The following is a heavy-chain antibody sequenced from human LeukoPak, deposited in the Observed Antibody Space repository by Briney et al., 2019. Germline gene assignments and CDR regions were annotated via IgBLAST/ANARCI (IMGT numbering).Heavy chain of an antibody. Sequence: PGGSLRLSCVASGFTFSDHYMAWVRQAPGKGLEWVGRMRHKAKSYTTDYAASVTGRFTISRDDSKNSLYLQMDSLRTEDTAVYYCGRASGINWNDHYLDYWGQGTLVTVSS. CDR2: MRHKAKSYTT. D-gene: IGHD1-1*01. V-gene: IGHV3-72*01. J-gene: IGHJ4*02. CDR3: GRASGINWNDHYLDY. CDR1: GFTFSDHY.